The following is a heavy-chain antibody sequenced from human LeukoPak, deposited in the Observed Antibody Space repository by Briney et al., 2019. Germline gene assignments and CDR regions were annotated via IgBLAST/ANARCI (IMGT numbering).Heavy chain of an antibody. CDR1: GGSISSYY. D-gene: IGHD3-3*01. J-gene: IGHJ6*03. V-gene: IGHV4-4*07. Sequence: PSETLSLTCTVSGGSISSYYWSWIRQPAGKGLEWIGRIYTSGSTNYNPSLKSRVTMSVDTSKNQFSLKLSSVTAADTAVYYCARQRFLEYQNYYMDVWGKGTTVTVSS. CDR3: ARQRFLEYQNYYMDV. CDR2: IYTSGST.